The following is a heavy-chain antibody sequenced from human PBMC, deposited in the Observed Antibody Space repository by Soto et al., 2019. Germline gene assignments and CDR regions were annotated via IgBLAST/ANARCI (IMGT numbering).Heavy chain of an antibody. CDR2: ISAYNGNT. CDR1: GYTFTTYG. D-gene: IGHD2-2*01. CDR3: ERLYCSRTSCYLDYGIDV. V-gene: IGHV1-18*01. Sequence: QVQLVQSGAEVKKPGASVKVSCKASGYTFTTYGINWVRQAPGQGLEWMGWISAYNGNTNYAQKLQGRVTMTTDTSTSTAYMELRSLRSDDTAVYFCERLYCSRTSCYLDYGIDVWGQGTTVTVSS. J-gene: IGHJ6*02.